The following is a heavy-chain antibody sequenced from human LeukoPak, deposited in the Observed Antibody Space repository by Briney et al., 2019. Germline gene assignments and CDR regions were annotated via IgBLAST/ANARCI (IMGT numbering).Heavy chain of an antibody. Sequence: GASVKVSCKASGGTFSNYAISWVRQAPGQGLEWMGRIIPILGIANYAQKFQGRVTITADKSTSTAYMELSSLRSEDTAVYYCATEQRITIFGVVLYYFDYWGQGTLVTVSS. CDR2: IIPILGIA. J-gene: IGHJ4*02. CDR3: ATEQRITIFGVVLYYFDY. V-gene: IGHV1-69*04. D-gene: IGHD3-3*01. CDR1: GGTFSNYA.